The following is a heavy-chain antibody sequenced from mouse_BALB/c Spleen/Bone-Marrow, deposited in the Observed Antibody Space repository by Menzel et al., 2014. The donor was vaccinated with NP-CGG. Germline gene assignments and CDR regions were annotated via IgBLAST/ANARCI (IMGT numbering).Heavy chain of an antibody. J-gene: IGHJ4*01. V-gene: IGHV4-1*02. CDR1: GFDFSRYW. Sequence: EVQLQQSGGGLVQPGGSLKLSCAASGFDFSRYWMSWVRQAPGKGLEWIGEINPDSSTINYTPSLKDKFIISRDNAKNTLYLQMSKVRSEDTALYYCARRGLRREAYYAMDYWGQGTSVTVSP. D-gene: IGHD2-4*01. CDR3: ARRGLRREAYYAMDY. CDR2: INPDSSTI.